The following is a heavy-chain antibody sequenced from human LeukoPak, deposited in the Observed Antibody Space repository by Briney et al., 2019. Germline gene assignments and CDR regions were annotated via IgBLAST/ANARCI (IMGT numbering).Heavy chain of an antibody. V-gene: IGHV1-2*04. D-gene: IGHD3-10*01. CDR1: GYTFTGDY. Sequence: ASVTVSCKASGYTFTGDYMHWVRQAPGQGLEWMGWINPNSGGTNHAQKLQGWVTMTRDTSISTAYMELSRLRSDDTAVYYCARGGREVYTSPDYWGQGTLVTVSS. CDR2: INPNSGGT. CDR3: ARGGREVYTSPDY. J-gene: IGHJ4*02.